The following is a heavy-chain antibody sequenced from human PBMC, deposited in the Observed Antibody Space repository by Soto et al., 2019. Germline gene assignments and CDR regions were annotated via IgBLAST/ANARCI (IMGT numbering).Heavy chain of an antibody. CDR1: GFTFDDYA. CDR2: ISHDGTYK. Sequence: VQLVESGGGLVQPGRSLRLSCAASGFTFDDYAMHWVRQAPGKGLEWVAVISHDGTYKFYSDSVKGRFTISRDNSQNTVHLQMNSLRLEDTAVYYCAKEAYSGSLGVGYGMDVWGQGTTVTVSS. D-gene: IGHD1-26*01. V-gene: IGHV3-30*18. CDR3: AKEAYSGSLGVGYGMDV. J-gene: IGHJ6*02.